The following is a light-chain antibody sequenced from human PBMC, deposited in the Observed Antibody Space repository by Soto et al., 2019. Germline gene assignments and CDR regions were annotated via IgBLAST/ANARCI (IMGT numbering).Light chain of an antibody. V-gene: IGLV1-36*01. J-gene: IGLJ2*01. CDR1: SSNIGNNA. Sequence: QSVLTQPPSVSEAPRQRVTISCSGSSSNIGNNAVNWYQQHPGKAPKLLMFRVTERPSGVPDRFSGSKSGNTASLTVSGLQAEDEADYYCCAYAGINTVIFGGGTKLTVL. CDR3: CAYAGINTVI. CDR2: RVT.